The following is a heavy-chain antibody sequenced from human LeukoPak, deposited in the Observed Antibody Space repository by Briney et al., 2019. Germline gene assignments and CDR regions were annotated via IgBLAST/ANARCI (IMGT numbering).Heavy chain of an antibody. CDR3: ARGSIPLDH. Sequence: GESLEISCKGSGYNFTSYWIGWGRQVPGKGLEWMGIIYPGDSDTRYSPSFQGQVTISADKSITTAYLQWSSLKASGTTMYYCARGSIPLDHWGQGTLVTVSS. CDR2: IYPGDSDT. D-gene: IGHD2-21*01. CDR1: GYNFTSYW. J-gene: IGHJ4*02. V-gene: IGHV5-51*01.